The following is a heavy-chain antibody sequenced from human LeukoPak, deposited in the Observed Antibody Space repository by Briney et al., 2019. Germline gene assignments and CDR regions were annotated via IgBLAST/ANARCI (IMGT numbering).Heavy chain of an antibody. D-gene: IGHD3-22*01. V-gene: IGHV1-18*01. CDR3: ARDGYYYDSSGYYYHGDY. Sequence: ASVKVSCKASGYTFTSYGISWVRQTPGQGLEWMGWISAYNGHTNYPQKLQGRVTMTTDTSTSTAYMELRSLRSDDTAVYYCARDGYYYDSSGYYYHGDYWGQGTLVTVSS. CDR2: ISAYNGHT. J-gene: IGHJ4*02. CDR1: GYTFTSYG.